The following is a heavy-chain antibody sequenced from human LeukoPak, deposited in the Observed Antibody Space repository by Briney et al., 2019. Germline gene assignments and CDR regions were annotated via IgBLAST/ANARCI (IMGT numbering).Heavy chain of an antibody. Sequence: SETLSLTCAVYGGSFSGYYWSWIRQPPGKGLEWIREINHSGTTNYNPSLKSRVTISVDTSKNQVFLKLSSVTAADTAVYYCARELFSLFSSSIRDFSYFDYWGQGTLVTVSS. CDR3: ARELFSLFSSSIRDFSYFDY. V-gene: IGHV4-34*01. D-gene: IGHD3-10*02. CDR2: INHSGTT. J-gene: IGHJ4*02. CDR1: GGSFSGYY.